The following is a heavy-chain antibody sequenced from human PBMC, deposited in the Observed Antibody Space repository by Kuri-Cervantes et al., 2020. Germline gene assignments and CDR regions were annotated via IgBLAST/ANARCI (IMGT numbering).Heavy chain of an antibody. V-gene: IGHV4-31*03. CDR1: GDSISTDTYH. J-gene: IGHJ4*02. CDR2: ISHSGTS. CDR3: ARKPYSSGWYYFDY. D-gene: IGHD6-19*01. Sequence: LRLSCTVSGDSISTDTYHWSWVRQHPGKGLEWIGDISHSGTSYYNPSLESRLALSLDTSKNNFSLKLTSVTAADTAVYYCARKPYSSGWYYFDYWGQGTLVTVSS.